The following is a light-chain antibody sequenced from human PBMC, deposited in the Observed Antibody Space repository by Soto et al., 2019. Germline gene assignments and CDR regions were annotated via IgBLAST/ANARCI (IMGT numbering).Light chain of an antibody. Sequence: DIQMTQSPSTLSASVGDRVTIPCRASQSFISGLAWYQQKPGKAPKLLIYDASSLESGVPSRFSGSGSGTEFTLTISSLQPDDFATYYCQQYNSSPFTFGPGTKVDIK. J-gene: IGKJ3*01. CDR2: DAS. CDR1: QSFISG. CDR3: QQYNSSPFT. V-gene: IGKV1-5*01.